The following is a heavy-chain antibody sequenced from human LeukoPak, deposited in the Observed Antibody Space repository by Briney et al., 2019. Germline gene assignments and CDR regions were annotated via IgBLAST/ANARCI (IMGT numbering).Heavy chain of an antibody. CDR2: INPNSGGT. Sequence: ASVKVSCKASGYTFTGYYMHWVRQAPGQGLEWMGWINPNSGGTNYAQKFQGRVTMTRNTSISTAYMELSSLRSEDTAVYYCARWGDSGSYPPDYWGQGTLVTVSS. J-gene: IGHJ4*02. CDR3: ARWGDSGSYPPDY. CDR1: GYTFTGYY. D-gene: IGHD1-26*01. V-gene: IGHV1-2*02.